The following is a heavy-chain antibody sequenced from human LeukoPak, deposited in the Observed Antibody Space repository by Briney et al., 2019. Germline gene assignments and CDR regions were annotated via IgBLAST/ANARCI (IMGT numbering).Heavy chain of an antibody. D-gene: IGHD5-12*01. Sequence: SETLSLTCTLSGGSISTYYWSWIPQPPGKGLEWIGYIYHSGSTNYNPSLKSRVTISVDTSKNQFSLKLSSVAAADTAVYYCARGGGYASPIGYWGQGALVTVSS. V-gene: IGHV4-59*01. CDR1: GGSISTYY. J-gene: IGHJ4*02. CDR3: ARGGGYASPIGY. CDR2: IYHSGST.